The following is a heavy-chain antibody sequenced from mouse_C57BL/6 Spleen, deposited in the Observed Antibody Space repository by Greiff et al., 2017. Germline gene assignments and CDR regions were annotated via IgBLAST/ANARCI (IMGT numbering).Heavy chain of an antibody. V-gene: IGHV1-15*01. Sequence: QVQLKQSGAELVRPGASVTLSCKASGYTFTDYEMHWVKQTPVHGLEWIGAIDPETGGTAYNQKFKGKAILTADKSSSTAYMELRSLTSEDSAVYYCTSYYSNYWAMDYWGQGTSVTVSS. D-gene: IGHD2-5*01. J-gene: IGHJ4*01. CDR1: GYTFTDYE. CDR2: IDPETGGT. CDR3: TSYYSNYWAMDY.